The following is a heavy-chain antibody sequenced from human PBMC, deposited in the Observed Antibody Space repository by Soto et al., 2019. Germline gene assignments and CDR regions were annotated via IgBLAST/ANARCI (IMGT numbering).Heavy chain of an antibody. CDR1: GFTFSNSN. J-gene: IGHJ3*02. V-gene: IGHV3-21*01. Sequence: PGGSLRLSCAASGFTFSNSNMNWVRQAPGKGLEWVSSISSSSSYIFYADSVKGRFTISRDNAKNSLFLQMNGLRAEDTAVYYCARANYYDNSGPSSAFDIWGQGTMVTV. CDR2: ISSSSSYI. D-gene: IGHD3-22*01. CDR3: ARANYYDNSGPSSAFDI.